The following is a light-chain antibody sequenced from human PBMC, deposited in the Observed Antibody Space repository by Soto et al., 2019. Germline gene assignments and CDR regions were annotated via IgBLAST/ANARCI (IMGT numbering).Light chain of an antibody. CDR2: QVT. CDR3: TSYSSSSTFYV. V-gene: IGLV2-14*01. Sequence: QSALTQPPSVSGSPGQSITISCTGTISDIGGYYYVSWYQHHPGKAPKLIIYQVTNRPSGVSHRFYGSKSGNKASLTISGLQAEDEADYYCTSYSSSSTFYVFGTGTKVTVL. CDR1: ISDIGGYYY. J-gene: IGLJ1*01.